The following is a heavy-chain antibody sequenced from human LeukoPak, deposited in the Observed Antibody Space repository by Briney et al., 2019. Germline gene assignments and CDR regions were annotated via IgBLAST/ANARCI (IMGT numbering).Heavy chain of an antibody. CDR3: TTSPGITVFGVVTDY. D-gene: IGHD3-3*01. V-gene: IGHV3-15*04. CDR1: GPTFRNAF. J-gene: IGHJ4*02. CDR2: VESSTDGGTT. Sequence: GGSLRLSCAASGPTFRNAFMNWVRQAPGKGLEWVGRVESSTDGGTTDYAAPVKGRFTMSRDDSKNTLYLQMNNVKTEDTGVYYCTTSPGITVFGVVTDYWGQGTLVIVSS.